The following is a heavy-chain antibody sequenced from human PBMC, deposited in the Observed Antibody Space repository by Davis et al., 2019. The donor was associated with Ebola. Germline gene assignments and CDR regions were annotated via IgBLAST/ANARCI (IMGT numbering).Heavy chain of an antibody. Sequence: GESLKISCAASGFIFSSYWMSWVRQAPGKGLEWVANIKQDGSEKYYVDSVKGRFTISRDNAKNSLYLQMNNLRAEDTAVYYCAREEMATLYWGQGTLVTVSS. CDR2: IKQDGSEK. CDR1: GFIFSSYW. J-gene: IGHJ4*02. CDR3: AREEMATLY. V-gene: IGHV3-7*03. D-gene: IGHD5-24*01.